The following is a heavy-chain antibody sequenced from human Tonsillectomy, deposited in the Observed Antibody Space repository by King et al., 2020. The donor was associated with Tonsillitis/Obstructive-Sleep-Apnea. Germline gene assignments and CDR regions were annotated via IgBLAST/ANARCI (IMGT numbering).Heavy chain of an antibody. J-gene: IGHJ6*02. CDR3: ASVGYCSSTSCYTPYSSSPPDV. Sequence: QLVQSGAEVKKPGASVKVSCKASGYTFTGYYMHWVRQAPGQGLEWMGWINPNSGGTNYAQKFQGRVTMTRDTSISTAYMELSRLRSDDTAVYYCASVGYCSSTSCYTPYSSSPPDVWGQGTTVTVSS. CDR2: INPNSGGT. CDR1: GYTFTGYY. D-gene: IGHD2-2*02. V-gene: IGHV1-2*02.